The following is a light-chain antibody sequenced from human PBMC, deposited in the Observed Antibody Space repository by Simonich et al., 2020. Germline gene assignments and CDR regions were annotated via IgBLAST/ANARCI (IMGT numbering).Light chain of an antibody. CDR2: EDS. CDR1: ALPKKY. V-gene: IGLV3-10*01. CDR3: YSTDSSGNHRV. Sequence: SYELTQPPSVSVSPGPTARITCSGDALPKKYASWYQQKSGQAPVLVIDEDSKRPSEIPEIFSGSSSGTMATLTISGAQVEDEADYYCYSTDSSGNHRVFGGGTKLTVL. J-gene: IGLJ2*01.